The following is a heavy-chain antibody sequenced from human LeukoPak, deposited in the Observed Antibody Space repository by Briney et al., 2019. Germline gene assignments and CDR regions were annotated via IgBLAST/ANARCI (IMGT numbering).Heavy chain of an antibody. Sequence: HSGGSLRLSCAASGFTFSNYWMAWVRQAPGKGLEWVANIKQDGSEKNYVDSVKGRFTISRDNAKNSLYLQMSSLRAEDTAVYYCARSAAYYNEADIWGQGTMVTVSS. CDR1: GFTFSNYW. D-gene: IGHD3-9*01. V-gene: IGHV3-7*05. J-gene: IGHJ3*02. CDR3: ARSAAYYNEADI. CDR2: IKQDGSEK.